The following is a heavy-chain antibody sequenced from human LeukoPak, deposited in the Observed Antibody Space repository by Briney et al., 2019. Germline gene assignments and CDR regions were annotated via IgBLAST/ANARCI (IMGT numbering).Heavy chain of an antibody. J-gene: IGHJ4*02. V-gene: IGHV4-39*01. CDR3: ARHGGGYSYVDFDY. CDR2: IYYSGST. D-gene: IGHD5-18*01. Sequence: PSETLSLTCTVSGGSISSYYWGWIRQPPGKGLEWIGSIYYSGSTYYNPSLKSRVTISVDTSKNQFSLKLSSVTAADTAVYYCARHGGGYSYVDFDYWGQGTLVTVSS. CDR1: GGSISSYY.